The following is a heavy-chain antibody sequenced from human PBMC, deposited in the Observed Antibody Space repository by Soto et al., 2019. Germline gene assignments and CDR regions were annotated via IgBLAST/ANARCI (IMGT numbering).Heavy chain of an antibody. CDR3: ARHSIPNSSSWNNWFDP. CDR1: GYSFTTYW. CDR2: IDPSGSYT. V-gene: IGHV5-10-1*01. Sequence: PGESLKISCKGSGYSFTTYWINWVRQMPGKGLEWMGSIDPSGSYTHYSPSFQGHVTISADKAISTAYLQWSSLKASDTAIYYCARHSIPNSSSWNNWFDPWGQGTLVTVSS. J-gene: IGHJ5*02. D-gene: IGHD6-13*01.